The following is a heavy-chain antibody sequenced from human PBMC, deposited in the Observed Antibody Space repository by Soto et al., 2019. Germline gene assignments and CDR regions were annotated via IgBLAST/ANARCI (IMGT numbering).Heavy chain of an antibody. J-gene: IGHJ4*02. CDR2: ISVYNGNT. CDR3: ARGGTYTGYDYAAEDN. Sequence: QVQLVQSGAEVKKPGASVKVSCVASGSSFSSYGISWVRQAPGQGLERGGWISVYNGNTNYAQRVQGRVTMTTDISTASAYVELRSLRSDDTAVYYCARGGTYTGYDYAAEDNWGQGTLVTVSS. D-gene: IGHD5-12*01. CDR1: GSSFSSYG. V-gene: IGHV1-18*01.